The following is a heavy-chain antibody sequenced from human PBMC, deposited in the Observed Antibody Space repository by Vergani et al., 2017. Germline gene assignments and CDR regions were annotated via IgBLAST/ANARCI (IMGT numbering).Heavy chain of an antibody. J-gene: IGHJ4*02. D-gene: IGHD3-3*01. CDR2: IIPFFGTA. V-gene: IGHV1-69*06. Sequence: QVQLVQSGAEVKKPGSSVKVSGKASGGTFSSYAISWVRQAPGQGLEWMGGIIPFFGTANYAQKFPGRVTITADKSTSTAYMGLSSLRSEDTAVYYCARGPLYYDFGGGSPPQDYWGQGTLVTVSS. CDR1: GGTFSSYA. CDR3: ARGPLYYDFGGGSPPQDY.